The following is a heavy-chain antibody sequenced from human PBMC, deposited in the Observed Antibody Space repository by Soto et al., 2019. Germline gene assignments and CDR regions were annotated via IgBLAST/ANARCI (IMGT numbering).Heavy chain of an antibody. CDR3: ARDSYYYDSSGYYSVHYYYGMDV. CDR1: GFTFSSYA. CDR2: ISYDGSNK. Sequence: GGSLRLSCAASGFTFSSYAMHWVRQAPGKGLEWVAVISYDGSNKYYADSVKGRFTISRDNSKNTLYLQMNSLRAEDTAVYYCARDSYYYDSSGYYSVHYYYGMDVWGQGTTVTVSS. J-gene: IGHJ6*02. D-gene: IGHD3-22*01. V-gene: IGHV3-30-3*01.